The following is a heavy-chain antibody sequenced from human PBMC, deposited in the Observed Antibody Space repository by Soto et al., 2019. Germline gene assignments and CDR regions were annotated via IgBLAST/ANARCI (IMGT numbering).Heavy chain of an antibody. Sequence: QVQLVQSGAEVKKPGSSVKVSCKASGGTFSSYAISWVRQAPGHGLAWMGGIIPIFGTANYAQKFQGRVTITADKSTSTAYMELSSLRSEDTAVYYCARDVYYGSSGQNHRPVDYWGQGTLVTVSS. CDR1: GGTFSSYA. V-gene: IGHV1-69*06. CDR2: IIPIFGTA. CDR3: ARDVYYGSSGQNHRPVDY. J-gene: IGHJ4*02. D-gene: IGHD3-22*01.